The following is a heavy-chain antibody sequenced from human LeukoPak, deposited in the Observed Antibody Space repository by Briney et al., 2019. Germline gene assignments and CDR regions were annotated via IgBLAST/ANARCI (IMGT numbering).Heavy chain of an antibody. CDR1: GYTFTSYY. CDR3: ARDSPYDYVWGSYRPFDY. J-gene: IGHJ4*02. Sequence: SVKVSCKASGYTFTSYYIHWVRQAPGQGLEWMGRIIPILGIANYAQKFQGRVTITADKSTSTAYMELSSLRSEDTAVYYCARDSPYDYVWGSYRPFDYWGQGTLVTVSS. V-gene: IGHV1-69*04. CDR2: IIPILGIA. D-gene: IGHD3-16*02.